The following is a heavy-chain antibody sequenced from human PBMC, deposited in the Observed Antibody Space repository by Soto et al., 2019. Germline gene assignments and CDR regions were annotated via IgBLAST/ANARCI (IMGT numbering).Heavy chain of an antibody. J-gene: IGHJ3*02. Sequence: GESLKISCAASGFTFSSYAMSWVRQAPGKGLEWVSAISGSGGSTYYADSVKGRFTISRDNSKNTLYLQMNSLRAEDTAVYYCAKDRDIVATIDAFDIWGQGTMVTVSS. D-gene: IGHD5-12*01. V-gene: IGHV3-23*01. CDR3: AKDRDIVATIDAFDI. CDR2: ISGSGGST. CDR1: GFTFSSYA.